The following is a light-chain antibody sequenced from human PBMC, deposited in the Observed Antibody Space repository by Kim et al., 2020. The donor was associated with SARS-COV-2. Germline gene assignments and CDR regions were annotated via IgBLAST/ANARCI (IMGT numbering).Light chain of an antibody. V-gene: IGKV3-15*01. CDR2: GAS. Sequence: EIVMTQSIATLSVSPGERATLSCRASQGVSSNLAWYQQKPGQAPRLLIYGASTRATNIPARFSGSGSGTEFTLTISGLQSEDFAVYYCQQYDNWPRTFGKGTKVDIK. J-gene: IGKJ1*01. CDR1: QGVSSN. CDR3: QQYDNWPRT.